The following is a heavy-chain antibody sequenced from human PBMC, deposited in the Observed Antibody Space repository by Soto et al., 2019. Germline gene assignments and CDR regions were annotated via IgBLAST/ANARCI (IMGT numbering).Heavy chain of an antibody. V-gene: IGHV1-18*01. Sequence: QLVQSGAEVKKPGSSVKVSCKAFGYTFISYGIGWVRQAPGQGLEWMGWIATHNDNTNYAQQFQGRVTFTTDTSTSTAYVEVRSLTSDDTAIYYCARVYSSGWKGLGYWGQGTLVTVSS. CDR1: GYTFISYG. CDR3: ARVYSSGWKGLGY. J-gene: IGHJ4*02. CDR2: IATHNDNT. D-gene: IGHD6-19*01.